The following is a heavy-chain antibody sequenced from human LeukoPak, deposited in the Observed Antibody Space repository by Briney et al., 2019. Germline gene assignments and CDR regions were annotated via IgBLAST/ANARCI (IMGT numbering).Heavy chain of an antibody. V-gene: IGHV3-7*01. CDR3: TRGDSSSKIDY. CDR2: IKEDGSEK. J-gene: IGHJ4*02. CDR1: GFTFRGYW. Sequence: GGSLRLSCAASGFTFRGYWMSWVRQAPGKGLEWVANIKEDGSEKYYADSVKGRFTISRDNAKNSLNLQMDSLRVEDTAVYYCTRGDSSSKIDYWGQGTLVTVSS. D-gene: IGHD6-6*01.